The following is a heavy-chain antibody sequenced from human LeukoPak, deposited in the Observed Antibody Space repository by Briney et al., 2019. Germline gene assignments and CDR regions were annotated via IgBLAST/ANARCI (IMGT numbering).Heavy chain of an antibody. J-gene: IGHJ4*02. CDR3: AKTGYYGSGDY. CDR2: ISWNSGSI. D-gene: IGHD3-10*01. V-gene: IGHV3-9*01. Sequence: GGSLRLSCAASGFTFSSYAMHWVRQAPGKGLEWVSGISWNSGSIGYADSVKGRFTISRDNAKNSLYLQMNSLRAEDTALYYCAKTGYYGSGDYWGQGTLVTVSS. CDR1: GFTFSSYA.